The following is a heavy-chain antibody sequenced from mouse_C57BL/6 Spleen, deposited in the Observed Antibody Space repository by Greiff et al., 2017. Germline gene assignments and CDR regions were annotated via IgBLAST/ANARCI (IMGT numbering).Heavy chain of an antibody. Sequence: VQLQQSGAELVRPGTSVKVSCKASGYAFTNYLIEWVKQRPGQGLEWIGVLNPGSGGTKYNEKFKGKATLTADKSSSTAYMQLSSLTSEDSAVYFCARRDYDYDGFAYWGQGTLVTVSA. CDR3: ARRDYDYDGFAY. CDR2: LNPGSGGT. CDR1: GYAFTNYL. J-gene: IGHJ3*01. V-gene: IGHV1-54*01. D-gene: IGHD2-4*01.